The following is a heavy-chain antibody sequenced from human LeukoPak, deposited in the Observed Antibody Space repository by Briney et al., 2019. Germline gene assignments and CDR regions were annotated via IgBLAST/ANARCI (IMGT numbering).Heavy chain of an antibody. Sequence: SETLSLTCAVYGGSFSGYYWSWIRQPPGKGLEWIGEINHSGSTNYNPSLKSRVTISVDTSKNQFSLNLNSVTAADTAVYYCAKSNGYGLVDIWGQGTMVTVSS. D-gene: IGHD3-10*01. CDR1: GGSFSGYY. CDR3: AKSNGYGLVDI. CDR2: INHSGST. J-gene: IGHJ3*02. V-gene: IGHV4-34*01.